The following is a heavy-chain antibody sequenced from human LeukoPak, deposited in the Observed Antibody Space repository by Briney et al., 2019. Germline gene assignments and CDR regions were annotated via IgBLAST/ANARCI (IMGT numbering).Heavy chain of an antibody. D-gene: IGHD2-2*03. CDR2: ISNSGGST. CDR3: VKDGYVSWAYQLSHFDY. CDR1: ASTFSSYT. J-gene: IGHJ4*02. Sequence: GGSLRLSCAASASTFSSYTMSWVRQAPGKGLEWVSAISNSGGSTYYADSVKGRFTISRDNSKNTVYLQMNSLRAEDTAVYYCVKDGYVSWAYQLSHFDYWGQGTLVTVSS. V-gene: IGHV3-23*01.